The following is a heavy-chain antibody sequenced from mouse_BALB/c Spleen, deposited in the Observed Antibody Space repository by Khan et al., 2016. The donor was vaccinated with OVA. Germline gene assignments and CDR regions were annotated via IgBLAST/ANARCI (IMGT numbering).Heavy chain of an antibody. D-gene: IGHD1-1*01. CDR3: ARVNYGSRDYFDY. V-gene: IGHV1-9*01. Sequence: QVQLKESGAELMKPGASVKISCKATGYTFSGYWLEWVKQRPGHGLEWIGEILPGSGSRKYNEKFKGKPTFTADISSKTTYMQLSSLTSEDSAVYYCARVNYGSRDYFDYWGQGTTLTVSS. CDR1: GYTFSGYW. CDR2: ILPGSGSR. J-gene: IGHJ2*01.